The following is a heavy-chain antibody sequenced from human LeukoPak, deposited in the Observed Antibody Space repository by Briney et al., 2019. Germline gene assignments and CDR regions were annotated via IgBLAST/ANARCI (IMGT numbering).Heavy chain of an antibody. CDR3: ARDHGDYDVVYYYYYMDV. J-gene: IGHJ6*03. CDR1: GYTFTGYY. CDR2: INPNSGGT. D-gene: IGHD4-17*01. Sequence: GASVKVSCKASGYTFTGYYMHWVRQAPGQGLEWMGRINPNSGGTNYAQKFQGRVTMTRDTSISIAYMELSRLRSDDTAVYYCARDHGDYDVVYYYYYMDVWGKGTTVTVSS. V-gene: IGHV1-2*06.